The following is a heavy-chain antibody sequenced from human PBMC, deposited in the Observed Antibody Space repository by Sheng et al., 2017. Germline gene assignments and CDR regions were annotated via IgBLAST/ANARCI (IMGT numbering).Heavy chain of an antibody. Sequence: QVQLQQWGAGLLKPSETLSLTCAVYGGSFSGYYWSWIRQPPGKGLEWIGEINHSGSTNYNPSLKSRVTISVDTSKNQFSLKLSSVTAADTAVYYCASIKNPDYGDPLSYGMDVWGQGTTVTVSS. CDR1: GGSFSGYY. J-gene: IGHJ6*02. CDR2: INHSGST. V-gene: IGHV4-34*01. D-gene: IGHD4-17*01. CDR3: ASIKNPDYGDPLSYGMDV.